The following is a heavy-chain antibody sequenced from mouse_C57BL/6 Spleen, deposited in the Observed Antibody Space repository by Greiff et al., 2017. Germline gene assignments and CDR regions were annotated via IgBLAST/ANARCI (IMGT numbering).Heavy chain of an antibody. D-gene: IGHD2-1*01. CDR1: GYTFTDYY. V-gene: IGHV1-19*01. J-gene: IGHJ4*01. CDR2: INPYNGGT. Sequence: VQLQQSGPVLVKPGASVKMSCKASGYTFTDYYMNWVKQSHGKSLEWIGVINPYNGGTSYNQKFKGKATLTVDKSSSTAYMELNSLTSEDSAVYYCARGKIYYGNWYYAMDYWGQGTSVTVSS. CDR3: ARGKIYYGNWYYAMDY.